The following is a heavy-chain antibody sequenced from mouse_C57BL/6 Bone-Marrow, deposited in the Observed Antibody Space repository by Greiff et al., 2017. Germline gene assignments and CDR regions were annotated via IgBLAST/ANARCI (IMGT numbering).Heavy chain of an antibody. CDR1: GFTFSDYG. CDR2: ISSDSSTI. Sequence: EVQVEESGGGLVKPGGSLKLSCAASGFTFSDYGMHWVRQAPEKGLEWVAYISSDSSTIYYADKVKGRFTISRDNAENTLFLQMTSLRSEDTAMYYCARFYDGYSAWFAYWGQGTLVTVSA. D-gene: IGHD2-3*01. CDR3: ARFYDGYSAWFAY. J-gene: IGHJ3*01. V-gene: IGHV5-17*01.